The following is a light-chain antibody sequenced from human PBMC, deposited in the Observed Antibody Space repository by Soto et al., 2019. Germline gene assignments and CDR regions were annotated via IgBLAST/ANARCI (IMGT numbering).Light chain of an antibody. J-gene: IGLJ2*01. V-gene: IGLV4-69*01. CDR2: LNRDGSH. CDR3: QTWDTVVV. CDR1: SGQSDYG. Sequence: QSVLTQSRSASASLGASVKLTCTLSSGQSDYGIAWHQQQPDKGPRYLMKLNRDGSHNKGDGIPDRFSGSNSGAERYLIISSLQSDDEADYYCQTWDTVVVFGGGTKLTVL.